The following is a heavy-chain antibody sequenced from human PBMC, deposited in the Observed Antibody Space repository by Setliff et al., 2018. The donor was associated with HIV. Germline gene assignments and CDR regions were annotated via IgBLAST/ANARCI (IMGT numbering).Heavy chain of an antibody. CDR3: ARRGYGYGYPIDAFDI. J-gene: IGHJ3*02. Sequence: SETLSLTCAVSGGSTNNYYLTWIRQPPGKGLEWIGSVSNGGDTNYNPSLKSRVSLSLDTSKTQFSLKLTSVTAADTAVYYCARRGYGYGYPIDAFDIWGQGRMVTVSS. D-gene: IGHD5-18*01. CDR1: GGSTNNYY. CDR2: VSNGGDT. V-gene: IGHV4-59*01.